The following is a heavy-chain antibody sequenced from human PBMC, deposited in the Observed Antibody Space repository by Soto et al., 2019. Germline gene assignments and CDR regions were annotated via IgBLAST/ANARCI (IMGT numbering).Heavy chain of an antibody. V-gene: IGHV1-69*10. D-gene: IGHD2-15*01. CDR2: IIPNLGAT. Sequence: GASVKVSCKASAGTFSSYAISWVRQAPGQGLEWMGGIIPNLGATNYAQKFQGRVTIIVDTSTSTAYMELNSLRYEDTAVYYCARDKGYCSDTSCPDFDYWGQGTLVTVSS. CDR1: AGTFSSYA. CDR3: ARDKGYCSDTSCPDFDY. J-gene: IGHJ4*02.